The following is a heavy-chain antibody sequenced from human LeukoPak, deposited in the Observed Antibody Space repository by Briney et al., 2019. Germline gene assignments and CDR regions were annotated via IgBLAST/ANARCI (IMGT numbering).Heavy chain of an antibody. CDR1: GGSISNYY. J-gene: IGHJ4*02. Sequence: PSETLSLTCTVSGGSISNYYWSWIRQPAGKGLEWIGLIYSRGNTNYNPSLKSRVTMSVDTSKNQFSLKLSSVTAADTAVYYCARGGDYYGSGSYYNLDYWGQGTLVTVSS. CDR2: IYSRGNT. V-gene: IGHV4-4*07. CDR3: ARGGDYYGSGSYYNLDY. D-gene: IGHD3-10*01.